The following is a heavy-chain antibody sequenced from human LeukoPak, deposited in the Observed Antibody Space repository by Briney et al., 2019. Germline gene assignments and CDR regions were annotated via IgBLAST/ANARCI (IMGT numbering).Heavy chain of an antibody. V-gene: IGHV4-34*01. CDR3: ARIGRGWLQLGRWFDP. D-gene: IGHD5-24*01. CDR1: GGSFSGYY. CDR2: INHSGST. Sequence: SETLSLTCAVYGGSFSGYYWGWIRQPPGKGLEWIGEINHSGSTNYNPSLKSRVTISVDTSKNQFSLKLSSVTAADTAVYYCARIGRGWLQLGRWFDPWGQGTLVTVSS. J-gene: IGHJ5*02.